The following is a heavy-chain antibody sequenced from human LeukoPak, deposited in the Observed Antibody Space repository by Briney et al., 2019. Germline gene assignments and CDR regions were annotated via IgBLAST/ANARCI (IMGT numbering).Heavy chain of an antibody. D-gene: IGHD6-19*01. V-gene: IGHV3-66*01. CDR1: EFSVGSNY. J-gene: IGHJ4*02. CDR3: ARDGGSAWFLDY. CDR2: IYSGGST. Sequence: GGSLRLSCAASEFSVGSNYMTWVRQAPGKGLEWVSLIYSGGSTYYADSVKGRFTISRGNSKNTLYLQMNSLRAEDTAVYYCARDGGSAWFLDYWGQGTLVTVSS.